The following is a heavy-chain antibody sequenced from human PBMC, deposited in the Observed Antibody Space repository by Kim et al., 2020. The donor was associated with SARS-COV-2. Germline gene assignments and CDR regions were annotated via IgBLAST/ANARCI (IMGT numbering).Heavy chain of an antibody. CDR1: GFTFSDYY. J-gene: IGHJ4*02. CDR3: ARSRGVWFGELLFDYYFDY. CDR2: ISSSSSSYT. V-gene: IGHV3-11*06. D-gene: IGHD3-10*01. Sequence: GGSLRLSCAASGFTFSDYYMSWIRQAPGKGLEWVSYISSSSSSYTNYADSVKGRFTISRDNAKNSLYLQMNSLRAEDTAVYYCARSRGVWFGELLFDYYFDYWGQGTLVTVSS.